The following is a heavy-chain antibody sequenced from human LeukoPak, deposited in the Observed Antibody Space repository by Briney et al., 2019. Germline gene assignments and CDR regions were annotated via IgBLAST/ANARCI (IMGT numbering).Heavy chain of an antibody. D-gene: IGHD6-19*01. V-gene: IGHV4-39*07. CDR2: IYDSGST. CDR3: ARASSGWYGLFDH. CDR1: GGSIRSSTFY. J-gene: IGHJ4*02. Sequence: SETLSLTCTVSGGSIRSSTFYWGWIRQPPGKGLEWIGNIYDSGSTYYNPSLKSRLTISTDTSKNQFSLKLSSVTAADTAVYYCARASSGWYGLFDHWGQGTLVAVSS.